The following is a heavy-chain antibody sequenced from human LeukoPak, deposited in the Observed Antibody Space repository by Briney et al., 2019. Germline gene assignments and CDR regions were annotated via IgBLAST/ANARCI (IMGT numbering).Heavy chain of an antibody. V-gene: IGHV3-49*04. CDR1: GFIFGDYA. Sequence: QPGRSLRLSCTASGFIFGDYAMNWVRQAPGKGLEWVGFITSKAYGGTTKYAASVKGRFTISRDDSKSIVYLQMNSLKTEDTALYYCARTSYDNSAYPFDYWGQGTLVTVSS. CDR2: ITSKAYGGTT. CDR3: ARTSYDNSAYPFDY. D-gene: IGHD3-22*01. J-gene: IGHJ4*02.